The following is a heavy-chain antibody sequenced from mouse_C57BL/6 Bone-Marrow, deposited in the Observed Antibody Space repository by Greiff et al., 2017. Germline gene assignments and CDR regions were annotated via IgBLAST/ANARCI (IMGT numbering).Heavy chain of an antibody. CDR1: GFTFSSYG. D-gene: IGHD1-1*01. V-gene: IGHV5-6*01. CDR3: AKQRSLFDY. CDR2: ISSGGSYT. Sequence: EVMLVESGGDLVKPGGSLKLSCAASGFTFSSYGMSWVRQTPDTRLEWVATISSGGSYTYYPDSVKGRFTITGDNANNTLYLQMSSLKSEDTAMYYCAKQRSLFDYWGEGTTLTVSS. J-gene: IGHJ2*01.